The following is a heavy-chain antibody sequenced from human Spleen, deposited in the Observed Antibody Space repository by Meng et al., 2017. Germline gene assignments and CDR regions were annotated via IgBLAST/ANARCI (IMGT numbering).Heavy chain of an antibody. CDR3: LRGSGGSV. V-gene: IGHV4-39*07. J-gene: IGHJ1*01. CDR1: GGSISTSGYY. CDR2: IPHRGSS. D-gene: IGHD3-10*01. Sequence: QPQLQESGPGLVKPSEALSLTCRVSGGSISTSGYYWGWIRQPPGKGLEWIGEIPHRGSSAYNPSLKSRVSMSIDKSKNQFSLKLTSVTAADTAVYHCLRGSGGSVWGQGTLVTVSS.